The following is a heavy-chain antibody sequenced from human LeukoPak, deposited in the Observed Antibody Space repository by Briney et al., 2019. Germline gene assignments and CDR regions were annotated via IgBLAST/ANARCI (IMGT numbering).Heavy chain of an antibody. CDR2: ISGSAHKI. J-gene: IGHJ4*02. CDR1: GITFSNYA. D-gene: IGHD3-9*01. V-gene: IGHV3-23*01. CDR3: ATGTGYYYDR. Sequence: GGSLRLSCVASGITFSNYAVSWVRQAPEKGLDWVSVISGSAHKIPYADSVKGRFTISRDNSKNTLYLQMNSLRAEDTAVYYCATGTGYYYDRWGQGTLVTVAS.